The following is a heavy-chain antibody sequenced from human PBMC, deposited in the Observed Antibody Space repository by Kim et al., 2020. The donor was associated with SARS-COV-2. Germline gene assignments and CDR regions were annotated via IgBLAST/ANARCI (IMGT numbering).Heavy chain of an antibody. J-gene: IGHJ6*03. CDR3: ARDGMFLDYYYMDV. D-gene: IGHD3-3*01. Sequence: AVSVKSRFTISRDKAKTSLYLQMNSLRAEDTAVYYCARDGMFLDYYYMDVWGKGTTVTVSS. V-gene: IGHV3-48*03.